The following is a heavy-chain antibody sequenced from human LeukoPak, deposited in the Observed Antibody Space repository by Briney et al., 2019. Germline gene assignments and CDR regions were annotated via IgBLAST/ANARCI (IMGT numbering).Heavy chain of an antibody. D-gene: IGHD3-3*01. J-gene: IGHJ4*02. Sequence: PGGSLRLSCAASGFTFSSYWMHWVRQAPGKGLVWVSRINSDGSSTSYADSVKGRFTISRDNAKNTLYLQMNSLRAEDTAVYYCASYLTDYYFFDYWGQGTLVTVSS. CDR3: ASYLTDYYFFDY. CDR2: INSDGSST. V-gene: IGHV3-74*01. CDR1: GFTFSSYW.